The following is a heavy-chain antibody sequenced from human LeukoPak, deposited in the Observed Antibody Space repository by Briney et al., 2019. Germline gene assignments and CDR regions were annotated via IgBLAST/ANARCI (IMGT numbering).Heavy chain of an antibody. Sequence: SETLSRTCAVYDGSFTGDFWKWIRQSPGKGLEWIGEINHRVSTNYNPSLKSRLTISVDTSKNQFSLWLTSVTAADTGVYFCARDPTTVMTVPWYFDTWGQGNLVTVSS. D-gene: IGHD4-11*01. J-gene: IGHJ4*02. CDR2: INHRVST. CDR1: DGSFTGDF. CDR3: ARDPTTVMTVPWYFDT. V-gene: IGHV4-34*01.